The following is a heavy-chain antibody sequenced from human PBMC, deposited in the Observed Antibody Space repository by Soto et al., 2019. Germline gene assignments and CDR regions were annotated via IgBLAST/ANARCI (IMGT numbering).Heavy chain of an antibody. CDR2: INSNSGGT. CDR3: ARGWGVAGFGD. Sequence: QVQLVQSGAEVKKPEASVKVSCKASGYTFTGYYMHWVRQAPGQGLEWMGGINSNSGGTNYAQKFQGRVTMTRDTSISTAYMELSRLRSDDTAVYYCARGWGVAGFGDWGQGTLVTVSS. D-gene: IGHD6-19*01. J-gene: IGHJ4*02. V-gene: IGHV1-2*02. CDR1: GYTFTGYY.